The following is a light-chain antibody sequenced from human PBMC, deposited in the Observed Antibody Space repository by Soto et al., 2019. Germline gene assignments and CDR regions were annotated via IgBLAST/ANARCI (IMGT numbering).Light chain of an antibody. CDR1: QSVSSSY. J-gene: IGKJ4*01. CDR3: QQYGSSPFT. Sequence: EIVLTQSPGTLSLSPGERATLSCRASQSVSSSYLAWYQQKPGQAPRLLIYGASSRATGIQGRFSGSGSGTDFTLTISRLEPEDFAVYYCQQYGSSPFTFGGGTKVEIK. CDR2: GAS. V-gene: IGKV3-20*01.